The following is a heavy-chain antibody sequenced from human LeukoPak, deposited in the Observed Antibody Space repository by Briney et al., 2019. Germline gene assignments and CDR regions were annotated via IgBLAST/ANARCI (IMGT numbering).Heavy chain of an antibody. J-gene: IGHJ4*02. V-gene: IGHV4-59*01. CDR3: ARGEWELPLSY. CDR1: GGSISSYY. CDR2: IYYSGST. D-gene: IGHD1-26*01. Sequence: PSETLSLTCTVSGGSISSYYWSWIRQPPGKGLEWIGYIYYSGSTNYNPSLKSRVTISVDTSKNQFSLKLSSVTAADTAVYYCARGEWELPLSYWGQGTLVTVSS.